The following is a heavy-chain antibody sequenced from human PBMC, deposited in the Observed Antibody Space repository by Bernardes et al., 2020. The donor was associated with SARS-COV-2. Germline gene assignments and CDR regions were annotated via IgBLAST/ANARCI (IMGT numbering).Heavy chain of an antibody. D-gene: IGHD3-3*01. CDR1: GFAVSDNF. Sequence: GGSLRLSCAISGFAVSDNFMTWVRQAPGKGLEWLAILYNNGRTYYADSVKGRITMSRDDSNNTVYLQMNSLNAEDTAKYYCAKREYYDFWSGPIDYWGQGTLVTVSS. CDR2: LYNNGRT. J-gene: IGHJ4*02. CDR3: AKREYYDFWSGPIDY. V-gene: IGHV3-53*01.